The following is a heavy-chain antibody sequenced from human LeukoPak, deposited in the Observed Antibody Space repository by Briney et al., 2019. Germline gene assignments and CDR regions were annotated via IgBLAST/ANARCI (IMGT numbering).Heavy chain of an antibody. D-gene: IGHD2-2*02. Sequence: ASVKVSCKASGYIFTAYYMHWVRQAPGQGLEWMGWISAYNGNTNYAQKLQGRVTMTTDTSTSTAYMELRSLRSDDTAVYYCARDQDIVVVPAAIGYWGQGTLVTVSS. CDR3: ARDQDIVVVPAAIGY. CDR2: ISAYNGNT. CDR1: GYIFTAYY. V-gene: IGHV1-18*04. J-gene: IGHJ4*02.